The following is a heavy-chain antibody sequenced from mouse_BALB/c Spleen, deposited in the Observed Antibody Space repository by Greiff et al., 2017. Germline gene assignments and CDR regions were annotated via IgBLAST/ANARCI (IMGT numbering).Heavy chain of an antibody. V-gene: IGHV1-7*01. CDR2: INPSTGYT. Sequence: VQLQQSGAELAKPGASVKMSCKASGYTFTSYWMHWVKQRPGQGLEWIGYINPSTGYTEYNQKFKGKATLTVDKSSSTAYMHLNSLTSEDSAVYYCARDGNDYWGQGTTLTVSS. CDR1: GYTFTSYW. CDR3: ARDGNDY. D-gene: IGHD2-1*01. J-gene: IGHJ2*01.